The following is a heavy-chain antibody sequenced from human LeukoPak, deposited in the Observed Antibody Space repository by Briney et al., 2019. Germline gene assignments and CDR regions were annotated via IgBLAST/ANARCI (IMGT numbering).Heavy chain of an antibody. J-gene: IGHJ5*02. CDR3: ARQTVDTSMVLFVP. D-gene: IGHD5-18*01. Sequence: SETLSLTCTVSGGSLSSSSYYWGWIRQPPGKGLEWLGSIYYSGSTYYNPSLKSRVTISVDTSKNQFSMKLSSATAGDAVVYYCARQTVDTSMVLFVPWGQGTLVTVSS. V-gene: IGHV4-39*01. CDR1: GGSLSSSSYY. CDR2: IYYSGST.